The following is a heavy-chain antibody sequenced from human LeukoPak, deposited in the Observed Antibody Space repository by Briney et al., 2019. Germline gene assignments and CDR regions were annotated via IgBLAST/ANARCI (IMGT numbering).Heavy chain of an antibody. D-gene: IGHD3-22*01. Sequence: SETLSLTCTVSGDSISSSSYYWGWIRQPPGKGLEWIGIIYYTGSTYYKPSLKGRVTISVDTSKNQFSLKPSSVTAADTAVYYCARELGFHSSGLYYYLDYWGQGTLVTVSS. CDR1: GDSISSSSYY. CDR3: ARELGFHSSGLYYYLDY. J-gene: IGHJ4*02. V-gene: IGHV4-39*07. CDR2: IYYTGST.